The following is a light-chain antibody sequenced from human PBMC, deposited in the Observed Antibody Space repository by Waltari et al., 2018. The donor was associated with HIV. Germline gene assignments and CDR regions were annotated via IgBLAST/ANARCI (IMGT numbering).Light chain of an antibody. CDR3: QACDSCTVV. CDR1: KLGDKY. CDR2: LDS. V-gene: IGLV3-1*01. J-gene: IGLJ2*01. Sequence: SYELTQPPPVSVSPGQTASITCSGDKLGDKYACWYQQKTVQSPVLVIYLDSRRPSGLPGCLSGSYCGNPATLTIGGTEAIDEADYFCQACDSCTVVFGGWTELTGL.